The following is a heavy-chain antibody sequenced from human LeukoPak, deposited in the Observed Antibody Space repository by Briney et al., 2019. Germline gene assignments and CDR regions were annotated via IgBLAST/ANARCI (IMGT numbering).Heavy chain of an antibody. V-gene: IGHV4-34*01. Sequence: SETLSLPCAVYGGSFSGYYWSWIRQPPGKGLEWIGEINHSGSTNYNPSLKSRVTISVDTSKNQFSLELSSVTAADTAVYYCARGSHYYDSSGYPTPNLGKYYFDYWGQGTLVTVSS. J-gene: IGHJ4*02. CDR2: INHSGST. CDR3: ARGSHYYDSSGYPTPNLGKYYFDY. CDR1: GGSFSGYY. D-gene: IGHD3-22*01.